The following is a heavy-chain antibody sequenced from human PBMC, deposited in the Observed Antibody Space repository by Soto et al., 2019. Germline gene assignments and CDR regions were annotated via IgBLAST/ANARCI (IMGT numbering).Heavy chain of an antibody. CDR2: MNPNSGNT. Sequence: ASVKVSCKASGYTFTSYDINWVRQATGQGLEWMGWMNPNSGNTGYAQKFQGRVTMTRNTSISTAYMELSSLRSEDTAVYYCARVDVVVPAAHSAYNWFDPWGQGTLVTVSS. CDR3: ARVDVVVPAAHSAYNWFDP. CDR1: GYTFTSYD. J-gene: IGHJ5*02. V-gene: IGHV1-8*01. D-gene: IGHD2-2*01.